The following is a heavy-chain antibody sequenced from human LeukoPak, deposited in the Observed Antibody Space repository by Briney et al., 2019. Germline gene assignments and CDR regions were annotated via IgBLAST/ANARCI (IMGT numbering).Heavy chain of an antibody. J-gene: IGHJ4*02. V-gene: IGHV3-21*01. CDR1: GFTFSSYR. Sequence: PGGSLRLSCAASGFTFSSYRMNWVRQAPGKGLEWVSSISSSSSYIYYADSVKGRFTISRDNAKNSLYLQMNSLRAEDTAVYYCARTPAIEAYFDYWGQGTLVTVSS. D-gene: IGHD2-2*01. CDR2: ISSSSSYI. CDR3: ARTPAIEAYFDY.